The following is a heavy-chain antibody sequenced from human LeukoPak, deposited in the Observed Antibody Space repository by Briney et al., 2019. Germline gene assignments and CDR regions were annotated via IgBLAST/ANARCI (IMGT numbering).Heavy chain of an antibody. D-gene: IGHD3-22*01. CDR3: ARAGYYYDSSGYYYSY. Sequence: SVKVSCKASGGTFTSYAISWVRQAPGQGLEWMGGIIPIFGAANYAQKFQGRVTITTDESTSTAYMELSSLRSEDTAVYYCARAGYYYDSSGYYYSYWGQGTLVTVSS. CDR1: GGTFTSYA. CDR2: IIPIFGAA. J-gene: IGHJ4*02. V-gene: IGHV1-69*05.